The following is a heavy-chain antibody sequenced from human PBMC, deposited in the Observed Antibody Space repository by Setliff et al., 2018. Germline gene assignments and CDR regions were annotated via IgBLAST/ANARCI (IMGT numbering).Heavy chain of an antibody. CDR2: ISGYDGSS. Sequence: ASVKVSCKASGYTFTSYGITWVRQAPGQGLEWIGWISGYDGSSNHVQKLQGRVIMTTDTPTNTAYMELRSLTSDDTAVYYCARDRSRGPNYFDPWGQGTQVTV. J-gene: IGHJ5*02. D-gene: IGHD1-7*01. V-gene: IGHV1-18*01. CDR3: ARDRSRGPNYFDP. CDR1: GYTFTSYG.